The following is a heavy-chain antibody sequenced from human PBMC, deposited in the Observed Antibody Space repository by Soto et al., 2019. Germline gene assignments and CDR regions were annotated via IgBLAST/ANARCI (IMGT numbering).Heavy chain of an antibody. CDR2: INAGNGNT. CDR1: GYTFTSYA. J-gene: IGHJ5*02. CDR3: ARAPREILRSWFDP. D-gene: IGHD1-26*01. V-gene: IGHV1-3*01. Sequence: GASVKVSCKASGYTFTSYAMHWVRQAPGQRLEWMGWINAGNGNTKYSQKFQGRVTITRDTSASTAYMELSSLRSEDTAVYYCARAPREILRSWFDPWGQGTLVTVSS.